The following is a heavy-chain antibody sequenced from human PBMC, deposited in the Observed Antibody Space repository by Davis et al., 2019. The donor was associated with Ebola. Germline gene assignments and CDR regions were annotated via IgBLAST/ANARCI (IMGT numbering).Heavy chain of an antibody. J-gene: IGHJ4*02. D-gene: IGHD6-19*01. CDR2: IYHSGST. CDR1: GYSISSGYY. Sequence: MPSETLSLTCTVSGYSISSGYYWGWIRQPPGKGLEWIGSIYHSGSTYYNPSLKSRVTISVDTSKNQFSLKLSSVTAADTAVYYCARMSGWYYFDYWGQGTLVPVSS. CDR3: ARMSGWYYFDY. V-gene: IGHV4-38-2*02.